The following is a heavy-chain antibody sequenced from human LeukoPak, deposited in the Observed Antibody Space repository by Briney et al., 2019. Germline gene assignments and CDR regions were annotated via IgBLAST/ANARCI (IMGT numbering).Heavy chain of an antibody. CDR3: ARDYFTANDY. Sequence: GDSVKVSCKASGYTFTGYYIHWVRQAPGQGLEWMGWINPNSGGTNYAQKFQGRVTMTRDTSISTAYMELSRLRSDDTAVYYCARDYFTANDYWGQGTLVTVSS. D-gene: IGHD2-21*02. J-gene: IGHJ4*02. CDR1: GYTFTGYY. V-gene: IGHV1-2*02. CDR2: INPNSGGT.